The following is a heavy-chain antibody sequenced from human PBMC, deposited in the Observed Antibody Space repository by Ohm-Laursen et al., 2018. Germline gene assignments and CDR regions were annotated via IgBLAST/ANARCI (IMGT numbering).Heavy chain of an antibody. D-gene: IGHD3-22*01. V-gene: IGHV3-23*01. CDR3: AKVVGSSGSMDDF. Sequence: GSLRLSCAASGFTFSSYAMSWVRQTPEKGLEWVSAISGTGNTKLYEDSVEGRFTISRDNSKNMLYLQMNSLTVEDTAVYYCAKVVGSSGSMDDFWGQGTLVTVSS. CDR1: GFTFSSYA. J-gene: IGHJ4*02. CDR2: ISGTGNTK.